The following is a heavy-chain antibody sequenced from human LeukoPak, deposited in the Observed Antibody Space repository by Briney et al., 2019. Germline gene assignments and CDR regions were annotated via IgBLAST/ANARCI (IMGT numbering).Heavy chain of an antibody. J-gene: IGHJ4*02. CDR3: ARGDRFSSSWYKDFDY. Sequence: GASVKVSCKASGYTFTGYYMHWVRQAPGQGLEWMGRINPNSGGTNYAQKFQGRATMTRDTSISTAYMELSRLRSDDTAVYYCARGDRFSSSWYKDFDYWGQGTLVTVSS. CDR1: GYTFTGYY. D-gene: IGHD6-13*01. CDR2: INPNSGGT. V-gene: IGHV1-2*06.